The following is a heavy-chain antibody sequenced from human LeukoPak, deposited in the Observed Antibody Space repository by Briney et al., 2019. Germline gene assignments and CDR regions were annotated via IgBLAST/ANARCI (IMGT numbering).Heavy chain of an antibody. CDR1: GFSFEDYG. CDR3: AKHMRATNTYYFYGLDV. J-gene: IGHJ6*02. V-gene: IGHV3-9*01. Sequence: GGSLRLSYAATGFSFEDYGMHWVRQPPGKGLEWVSGISWNGGSTDYADSVKGRFTISRDNAKNSLYLQLSSLRPEDTALYYCAKHMRATNTYYFYGLDVWGQGTTVTVSS. D-gene: IGHD1-26*01. CDR2: ISWNGGST.